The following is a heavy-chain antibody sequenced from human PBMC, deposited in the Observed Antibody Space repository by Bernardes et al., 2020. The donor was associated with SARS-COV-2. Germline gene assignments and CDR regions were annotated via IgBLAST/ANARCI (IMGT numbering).Heavy chain of an antibody. J-gene: IGHJ5*02. Sequence: SVKVSCKASGGTFSSYAISWVRQAPGQGLEWMGRIIPILGIANYAQKFQGRVTITADKSTSTAYMELSSLRSEDTAVYYCALGIAVVGEDWFDPWGQGTLVTVSS. V-gene: IGHV1-69*04. CDR1: GGTFSSYA. CDR2: IIPILGIA. CDR3: ALGIAVVGEDWFDP. D-gene: IGHD6-19*01.